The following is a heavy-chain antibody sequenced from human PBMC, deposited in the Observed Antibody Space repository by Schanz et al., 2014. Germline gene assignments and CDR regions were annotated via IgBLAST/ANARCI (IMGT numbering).Heavy chain of an antibody. CDR3: ARQYSGWSRFDP. CDR1: GGSIRTYF. J-gene: IGHJ5*02. Sequence: QVQLQESGPGLVKPSETLSLTCSVSGGSIRTYFWAWIRQPPGKGLEWIGFIYYSGSTNYNPSLKCGVTIPFDMSKTQFALNLTSVTAADTGVYYCARQYSGWSRFDPWGQGIRVTVSS. V-gene: IGHV4-59*08. CDR2: IYYSGST. D-gene: IGHD6-19*01.